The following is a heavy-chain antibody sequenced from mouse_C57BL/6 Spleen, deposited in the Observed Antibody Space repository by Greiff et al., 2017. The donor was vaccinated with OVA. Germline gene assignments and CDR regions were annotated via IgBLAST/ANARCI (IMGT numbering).Heavy chain of an antibody. J-gene: IGHJ1*03. CDR1: GYTFTSYW. V-gene: IGHV1-55*01. CDR3: ARSEFITTVVATSYWYFDV. CDR2: IYPGSGST. Sequence: LQPGAELVKPGASVKMSCKASGYTFTSYWITWVKQRPGQGLEWIGDIYPGSGSTNYNEKFKSKATLTVDTSSSTAYMQLSSLTSKDSAVYYCARSEFITTVVATSYWYFDVWGTGTTVTVSS. D-gene: IGHD1-1*01.